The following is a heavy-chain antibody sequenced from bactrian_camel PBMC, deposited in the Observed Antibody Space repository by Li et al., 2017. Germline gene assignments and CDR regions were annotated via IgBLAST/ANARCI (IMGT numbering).Heavy chain of an antibody. CDR1: GITFSSFD. CDR2: IDSGGAGT. CDR3: ASTGSRAY. Sequence: VQLVESGGGVVQPGGSLRLSCAASGITFSSFDMSWVRQGTGKGLEWVSAIDSGGAGTYYADSVKGRFAISRDNANNTAYLQVHSLKSEDTARYYCASTGSRAYWGQGTQVTVS. D-gene: IGHD6*01. J-gene: IGHJ4*01. V-gene: IGHV3S40*01.